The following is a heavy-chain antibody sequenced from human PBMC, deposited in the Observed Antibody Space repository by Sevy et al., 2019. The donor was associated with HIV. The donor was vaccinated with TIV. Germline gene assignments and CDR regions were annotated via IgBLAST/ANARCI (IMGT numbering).Heavy chain of an antibody. CDR2: IYPGDSDT. D-gene: IGHD1-26*01. J-gene: IGHJ4*02. CDR1: GYSFTSYW. CDR3: ARGELTDSPQPDY. V-gene: IGHV5-51*01. Sequence: GESLKISCKGSGYSFTSYWIGWVRQMPGKGLEWMGIIYPGDSDTRYSPSFQGQVTISADKSISTAYLPWSSLKASDTAMDYCARGELTDSPQPDYWGPGTLVTVSS.